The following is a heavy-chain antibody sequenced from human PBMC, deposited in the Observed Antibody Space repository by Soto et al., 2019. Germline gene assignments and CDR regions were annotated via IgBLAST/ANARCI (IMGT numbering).Heavy chain of an antibody. CDR3: ARDQLYYNDISGRPLNAFDV. CDR2: IGIGSSTT. J-gene: IGHJ3*01. V-gene: IGHV3-48*01. CDR1: GFTFSSYW. Sequence: PGGSLRLSCAASGFTFSSYWMHWVRQAPGKGLEWVSYIGIGSSTTYYADSVKGRFTISRDNAKNSLYLQMNSLRAEDTAVYYCARDQLYYNDISGRPLNAFDVWGQGTMVTVSS. D-gene: IGHD3-22*01.